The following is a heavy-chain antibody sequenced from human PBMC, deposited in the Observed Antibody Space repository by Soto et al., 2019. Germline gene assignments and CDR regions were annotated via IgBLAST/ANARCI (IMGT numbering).Heavy chain of an antibody. D-gene: IGHD1-26*01. CDR1: GFTFSSYW. J-gene: IGHJ3*02. CDR3: ARDVDSGEIRNLGAFGI. CDR2: IKQDGIEK. V-gene: IGHV3-7*01. Sequence: HPGGSLRLSCAASGFTFSSYWMSWVRQAPGKGLEWVANIKQDGIEKYYVDSVKGRFTISRDNAKNSLYLQMNSLRAEDTAVYYCARDVDSGEIRNLGAFGIWSQGTMVTVSS.